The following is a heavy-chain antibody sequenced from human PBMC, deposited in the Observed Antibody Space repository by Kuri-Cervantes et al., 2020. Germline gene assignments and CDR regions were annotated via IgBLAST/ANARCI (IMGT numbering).Heavy chain of an antibody. D-gene: IGHD3-3*01. Sequence: LSLTCAASGFTFSTYAMHWVRQAPGKGLEWVAVISFDGSNTNYADSVKGRFTISRDNSKNTLYLQMNSLRADDTAAYYCARRVMESLNYFDYRGQGTLVTVSS. CDR3: ARRVMESLNYFDY. CDR2: ISFDGSNT. J-gene: IGHJ4*02. CDR1: GFTFSTYA. V-gene: IGHV3-30-3*01.